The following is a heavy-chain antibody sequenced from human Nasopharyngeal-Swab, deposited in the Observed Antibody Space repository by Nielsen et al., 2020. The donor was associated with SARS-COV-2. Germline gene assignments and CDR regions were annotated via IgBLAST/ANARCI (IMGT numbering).Heavy chain of an antibody. CDR3: AKTLNPYCSSTSCYSGGMDV. Sequence: SLKTSCAASGFTFDDYAMHWVRQAPGKGLEWVSGISWNSGSVGYADSVKGRFTISRDNAKNSLYLQMNSLRAEDTALYYCAKTLNPYCSSTSCYSGGMDVWGQGTTVTVSS. CDR2: ISWNSGSV. V-gene: IGHV3-9*01. J-gene: IGHJ6*02. CDR1: GFTFDDYA. D-gene: IGHD2-2*01.